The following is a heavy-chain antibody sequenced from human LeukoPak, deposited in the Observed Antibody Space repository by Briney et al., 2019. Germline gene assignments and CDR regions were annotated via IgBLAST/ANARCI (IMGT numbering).Heavy chain of an antibody. J-gene: IGHJ4*02. V-gene: IGHV4-59*08. CDR2: IYYSGST. CDR1: GGSISSYY. Sequence: SETLSLTCTVSGGSISSYYWSWIRQPPGKGLEWIGYIYYSGSTNYNPSLKSRVTISVDTSKDQFSLKLSSVTAADTAVYYCARQGAAGYSSSWDFDYWGQGTLVTVSS. CDR3: ARQGAAGYSSSWDFDY. D-gene: IGHD6-13*01.